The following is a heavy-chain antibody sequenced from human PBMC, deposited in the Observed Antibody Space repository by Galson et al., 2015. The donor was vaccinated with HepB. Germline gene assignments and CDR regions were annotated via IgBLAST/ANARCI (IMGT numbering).Heavy chain of an antibody. CDR1: GFTFSSYA. Sequence: LRLSCAASGFTFSSYAMTWVRQAPGKGLEWVSTLSGSGGNTYYAESVKGRFTISRDNSKNTLYLQMNSLRAEDTAVYYCAKDGQWELPTICDYWGQGTLVIVSS. J-gene: IGHJ4*02. CDR2: LSGSGGNT. CDR3: AKDGQWELPTICDY. D-gene: IGHD1-26*01. V-gene: IGHV3-23*01.